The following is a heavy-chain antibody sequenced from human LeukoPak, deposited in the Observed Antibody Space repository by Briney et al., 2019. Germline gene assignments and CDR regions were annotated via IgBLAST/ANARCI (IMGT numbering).Heavy chain of an antibody. V-gene: IGHV3-21*01. J-gene: IGHJ4*02. D-gene: IGHD2-21*02. CDR2: INTGSTYI. CDR1: GLTLSLYT. CDR3: ARESLAYCGGDCYRGDY. Sequence: GGSLRLSCTASGLTLSLYTMNWVRQAPGKGLEWVSSINTGSTYILYSDSVRGRFTISRDNAKNSLYLQMNSLRAEDTAVYYCARESLAYCGGDCYRGDYWGQGTLVTVSS.